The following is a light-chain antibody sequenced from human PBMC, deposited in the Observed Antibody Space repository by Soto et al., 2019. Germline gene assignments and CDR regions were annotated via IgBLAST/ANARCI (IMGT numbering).Light chain of an antibody. CDR2: YVD. CDR1: SRDVGAYDY. Sequence: QSALTQPASVSGSPGQSITISCTGTSRDVGAYDYVSWYLQYPDKAPQLLIYYVDHRPSGVSSRFSGSKSGNTASLTISGLQAKDEGDYYCCSYADGSIYFFGTGTKVTVL. J-gene: IGLJ1*01. CDR3: CSYADGSIYF. V-gene: IGLV2-14*03.